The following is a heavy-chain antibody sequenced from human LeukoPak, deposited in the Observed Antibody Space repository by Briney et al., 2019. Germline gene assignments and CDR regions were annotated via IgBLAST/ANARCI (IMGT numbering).Heavy chain of an antibody. CDR1: GYTFTSYG. D-gene: IGHD1-26*01. CDR2: ISAYNGNT. V-gene: IGHV1-18*01. CDR3: ARATEVSYRSNRFDP. Sequence: ASVKVSCKASGYTFTSYGISWVRQAPGQGLEWMGWISAYNGNTNYAQKLQGRVTMTTDTSTSTAYMELRSLRSDATAVYYCARATEVSYRSNRFDPWGQGTLVTVSS. J-gene: IGHJ5*02.